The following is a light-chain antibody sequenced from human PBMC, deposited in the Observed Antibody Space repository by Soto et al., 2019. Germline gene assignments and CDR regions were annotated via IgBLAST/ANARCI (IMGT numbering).Light chain of an antibody. CDR3: QQDISFPFT. V-gene: IGKV1-16*02. CDR1: LGIANH. Sequence: DIQMTXSPSSLXASXGDRVTITXXXSLGIANHLAWXQXKTGKAPKSLIYAASSLQSGVPSKXXXXGSGTDFTLTINSLQPEDFATYYCQQDISFPFTFGPGTKVDVK. J-gene: IGKJ3*01. CDR2: AAS.